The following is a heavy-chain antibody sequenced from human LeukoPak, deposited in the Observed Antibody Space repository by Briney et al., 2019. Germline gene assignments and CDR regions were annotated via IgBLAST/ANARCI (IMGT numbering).Heavy chain of an antibody. D-gene: IGHD3-10*01. CDR1: GYTFTSYG. Sequence: GASVKVSCKASGYTFTSYGISWVRQAPGQGLEWMGWISAYNGNTNYAQKLQGRVTMTTDTSTSTAYMELRSLRSDDTAVYYCARDYPSYYGSGRPAGYWGQGTLVTVSS. CDR2: ISAYNGNT. J-gene: IGHJ4*02. CDR3: ARDYPSYYGSGRPAGY. V-gene: IGHV1-18*01.